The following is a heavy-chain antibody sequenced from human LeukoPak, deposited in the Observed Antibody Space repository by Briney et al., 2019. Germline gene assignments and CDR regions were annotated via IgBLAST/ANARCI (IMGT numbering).Heavy chain of an antibody. CDR1: GYTFTGYY. D-gene: IGHD6-6*01. CDR2: INPNSGGT. Sequence: ASVKVSCKASGYTFTGYYMHWVRQAPGQGLEWMGWINPNSGGTNYAQKFQGRVTMTRDTSISTAYMELSRLRSDDTAVYYCARSRGNIAARPLDYWGKGTLVTVSS. J-gene: IGHJ4*02. CDR3: ARSRGNIAARPLDY. V-gene: IGHV1-2*02.